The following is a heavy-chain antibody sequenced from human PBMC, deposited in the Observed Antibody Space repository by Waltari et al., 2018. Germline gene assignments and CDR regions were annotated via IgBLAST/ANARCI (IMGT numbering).Heavy chain of an antibody. V-gene: IGHV5-51*01. CDR2: IYPGDSDT. J-gene: IGHJ6*03. CDR1: GYSFTSYW. CDR3: ARLRAPHYYYYYYMDV. Sequence: AEVKKPGESLKISCKGSGYSFTSYWIGWVRQMPGKGLEWMGIIYPGDSDTRYSPSFQGQVTISADKSISTAYLQWSSLKASDTAMYYCARLRAPHYYYYYYMDVWAMGPRSPSP.